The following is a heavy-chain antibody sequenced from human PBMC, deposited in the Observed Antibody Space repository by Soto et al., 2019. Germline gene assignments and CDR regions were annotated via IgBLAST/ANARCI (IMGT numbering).Heavy chain of an antibody. CDR2: IYYSGST. V-gene: IGHV4-59*01. CDR1: GGSISSYY. J-gene: IGHJ4*02. CDR3: ARRYSSGFDY. D-gene: IGHD6-19*01. Sequence: VQLQESRPGLVKPSETLSLTCTVSGGSISSYYWSWMRQPPGKGVEWIGYIYYSGSTNCNPSLKSRVTISVDTSKNQFSLKLSSVTVADTAVYYFARRYSSGFDYWGQGTLVTVSS.